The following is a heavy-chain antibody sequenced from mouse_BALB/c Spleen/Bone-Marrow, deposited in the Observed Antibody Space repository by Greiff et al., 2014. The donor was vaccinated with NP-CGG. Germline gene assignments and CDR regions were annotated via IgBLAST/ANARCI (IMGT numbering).Heavy chain of an antibody. CDR3: ARGYAMDY. J-gene: IGHJ4*01. CDR2: ILPGSGST. V-gene: IGHV1-9*01. CDR1: GYTFSSYW. Sequence: QVQLQQPGAELMKPGASVKISCKATGYTFSSYWIEWVKQRPGHGLEWIGEILPGSGSTNYSEKFKGKATFTADTSSNTAYMQLSSLTSEDSAVYYCARGYAMDYWGQGTSVTVSS.